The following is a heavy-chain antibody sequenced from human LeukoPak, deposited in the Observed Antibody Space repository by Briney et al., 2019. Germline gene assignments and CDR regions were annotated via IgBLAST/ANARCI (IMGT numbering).Heavy chain of an antibody. CDR3: ARIPVWRNAFDI. CDR1: GGSISSYY. J-gene: IGHJ3*02. D-gene: IGHD3-16*01. V-gene: IGHV4-59*08. CDR2: IYYSGST. Sequence: KPSETLSLTCTVSGGSISSYYWSWIRQPPGKGLEWIGYIYYSGSTNYNPSLKSRVTISVDTSKNQFSLELSSVTAADTAVYYCARIPVWRNAFDIWGQGTMVTVSS.